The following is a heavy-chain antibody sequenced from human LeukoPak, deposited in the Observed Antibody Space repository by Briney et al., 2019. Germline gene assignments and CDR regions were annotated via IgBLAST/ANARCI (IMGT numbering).Heavy chain of an antibody. CDR1: GGSISSGYY. Sequence: SETLSLTCTVSGGSISSGYYWGWVRQPPGKGLEWIGNIYNSGSTYYNPSLKSRVTISVDTSKNQFSLKLSSVTAADTAVYYCATICSGGSCHSGHRWFDPWGQGTLVTVSS. J-gene: IGHJ5*02. CDR2: IYNSGST. D-gene: IGHD2-15*01. CDR3: ATICSGGSCHSGHRWFDP. V-gene: IGHV4-38-2*02.